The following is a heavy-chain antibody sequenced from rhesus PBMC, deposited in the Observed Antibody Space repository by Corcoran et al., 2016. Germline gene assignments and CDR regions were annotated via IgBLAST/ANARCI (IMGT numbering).Heavy chain of an antibody. V-gene: IGHV4-122*02. CDR3: ARQGNYLDY. J-gene: IGHJ4*01. CDR1: GGSISSSYYY. Sequence: QVQLQESGPGLVKPSETLSLTCAVSGGSISSSYYYWSWIRQAPGTGLEWIGSIPYSGSTSYNPSLKSRVTSSRATSKNQFSLKLSSVTAADTAVYYCARQGNYLDYWGQGVLVTVSS. CDR2: IPYSGST.